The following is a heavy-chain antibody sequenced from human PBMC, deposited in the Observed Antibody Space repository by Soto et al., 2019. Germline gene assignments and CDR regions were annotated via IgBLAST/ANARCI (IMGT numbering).Heavy chain of an antibody. CDR3: ARAWGGLYGDYGVRVYYYYGMDV. Sequence: SVKVSCKASGGTFSSYAISWVRQAPGQGLEWMGGIIPIFGTANYAQKFQGRVTITADESTSTAYMELSSLRPEDTAVYYCARAWGGLYGDYGVRVYYYYGMDVWGQGTTVTVSS. CDR1: GGTFSSYA. D-gene: IGHD4-17*01. V-gene: IGHV1-69*13. J-gene: IGHJ6*02. CDR2: IIPIFGTA.